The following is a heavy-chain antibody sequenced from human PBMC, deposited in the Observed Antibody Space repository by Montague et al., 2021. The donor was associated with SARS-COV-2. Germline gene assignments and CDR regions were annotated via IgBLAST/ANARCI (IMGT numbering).Heavy chain of an antibody. CDR2: IYYSGST. CDR1: GGSISGYY. J-gene: IGHJ6*02. Sequence: SETLSLTCTVSGGSISGYYRSWIRQSPGKGLEWIGYIYYSGSTKYNPFLESRVTVSVDRSKNQVSLKLSSVTPADTAVYYCARLLRSCSNGVCRTYYYYAMDVWGQGTTVTVSS. CDR3: ARLLRSCSNGVCRTYYYYAMDV. V-gene: IGHV4-59*01. D-gene: IGHD2-8*01.